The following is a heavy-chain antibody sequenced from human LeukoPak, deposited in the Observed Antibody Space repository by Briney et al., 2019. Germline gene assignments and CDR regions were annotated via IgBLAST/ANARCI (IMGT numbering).Heavy chain of an antibody. D-gene: IGHD6-13*01. CDR1: GGSISSYY. V-gene: IGHV4-59*01. CDR3: ARGTAGAGI. J-gene: IGHJ3*02. Sequence: KASETLSLTCTVSGGSISSYYWSWIRQPPGKGLEWIGYIYYSGSTNYNPSLKSRVTISVDTSKNQFSLKLRSVTAADTAVYYCARGTAGAGIWGQGTMVTVSS. CDR2: IYYSGST.